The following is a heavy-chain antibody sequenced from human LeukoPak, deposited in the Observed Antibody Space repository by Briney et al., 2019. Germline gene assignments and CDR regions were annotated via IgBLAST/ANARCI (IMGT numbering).Heavy chain of an antibody. J-gene: IGHJ4*02. CDR3: TRDTDGSLDY. Sequence: GGSLRLSCAASGFTFTNSWMAWVRQAPGKGLEWVANIKQDGSTKHYADSLKGRFTISRDNPKNSLYLQMNNLRADDTAVYYCTRDTDGSLDYWGQGILVTVAS. CDR1: GFTFTNSW. CDR2: IKQDGSTK. V-gene: IGHV3-7*01. D-gene: IGHD1-26*01.